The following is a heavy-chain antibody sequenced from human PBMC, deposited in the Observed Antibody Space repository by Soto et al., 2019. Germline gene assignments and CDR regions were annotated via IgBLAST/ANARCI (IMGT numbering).Heavy chain of an antibody. Sequence: QVQLVESGGGVVQPGRSLRLSCAASGFTFSSYGMHWVRQAPGKGLEWVAVISYDGSNKYYADSVKGRFTISRDNSKNTRYLQMNSLRAEDTAVYYCAKVAAVAGTLDYWGQGTLVTVSS. V-gene: IGHV3-30*18. CDR1: GFTFSSYG. CDR3: AKVAAVAGTLDY. CDR2: ISYDGSNK. D-gene: IGHD6-19*01. J-gene: IGHJ4*02.